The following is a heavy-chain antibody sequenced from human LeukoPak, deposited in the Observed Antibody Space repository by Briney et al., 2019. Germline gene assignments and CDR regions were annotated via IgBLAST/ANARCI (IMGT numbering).Heavy chain of an antibody. Sequence: PGGSLRLSCAASGFTFSDHYMSWIRQAPRKGLEWLSYINIGRPNTHYADSVKGRFTISRDNAKKSLYLEMTNLRAEDTAVYYCATDGAGFDTWGQGVLVTVSS. CDR1: GFTFSDHY. CDR2: INIGRPNT. J-gene: IGHJ5*02. V-gene: IGHV3-11*01. CDR3: ATDGAGFDT.